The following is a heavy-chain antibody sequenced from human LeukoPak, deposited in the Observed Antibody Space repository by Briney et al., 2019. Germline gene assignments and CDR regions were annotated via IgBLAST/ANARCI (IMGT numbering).Heavy chain of an antibody. Sequence: SVKVSCKASGGTFSSYAISWVRQAPGQGLEWMGGIIPIFGTANYAQKFQGRVTITADESTSTAYMELSSLRSEDMAVYYCARVGMGVRGVIIKGNYYYYMDVWGKGTTVTISS. CDR2: IIPIFGTA. CDR1: GGTFSSYA. J-gene: IGHJ6*03. CDR3: ARVGMGVRGVIIKGNYYYYMDV. D-gene: IGHD3-10*01. V-gene: IGHV1-69*13.